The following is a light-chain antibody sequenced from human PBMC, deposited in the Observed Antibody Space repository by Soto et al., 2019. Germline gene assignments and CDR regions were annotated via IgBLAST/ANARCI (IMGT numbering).Light chain of an antibody. Sequence: SYELTQPPSVSVAPGKTARIACGGNNIGSKSVHWYQQKPGQAPVLVIYYDDDRASGIPERFSGSNSGNTATLTISRVEAGDEADYYCQVWDSSSDHWVFGGGTQLTVL. V-gene: IGLV3-21*04. CDR2: YDD. CDR1: NIGSKS. J-gene: IGLJ3*02. CDR3: QVWDSSSDHWV.